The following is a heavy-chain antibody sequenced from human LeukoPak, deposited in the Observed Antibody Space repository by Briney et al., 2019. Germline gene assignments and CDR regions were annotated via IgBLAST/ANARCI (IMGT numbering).Heavy chain of an antibody. V-gene: IGHV1-3*01. CDR2: INAGNGNT. J-gene: IGHJ4*02. Sequence: GASVKVSCKASGYTFTSYAMHWVRQAPGQRLEWMGWINAGNGNTKYSQKFQGRVTITRDTSASTAYMELSSLRSEDTAVYCCARDYDYGAVDYWGQGTLVTVSS. CDR3: ARDYDYGAVDY. D-gene: IGHD4-17*01. CDR1: GYTFTSYA.